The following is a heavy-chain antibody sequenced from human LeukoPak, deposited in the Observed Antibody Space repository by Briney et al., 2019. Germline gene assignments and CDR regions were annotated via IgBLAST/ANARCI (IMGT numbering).Heavy chain of an antibody. Sequence: ASVKVSCKASGGTFSSYAISWVRQAPGQGLEWMGGIIPIFGTANYAQKLQGRVTMTTDTSTSTAYMELRSLRSDDTAVYYCARYHIAVAGEAGYYYYGMDVWGQGTTVTVSS. D-gene: IGHD6-19*01. CDR1: GGTFSSYA. J-gene: IGHJ6*02. CDR3: ARYHIAVAGEAGYYYYGMDV. V-gene: IGHV1-69*05. CDR2: IIPIFGTA.